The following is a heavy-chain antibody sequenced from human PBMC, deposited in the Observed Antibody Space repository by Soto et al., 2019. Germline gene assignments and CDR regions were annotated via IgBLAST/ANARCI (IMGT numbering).Heavy chain of an antibody. CDR1: GYTLTELS. D-gene: IGHD3-3*01. CDR2: FDPKEGET. J-gene: IGHJ6*03. CDR3: ATGTVTIFGVVTAPYYMDV. Sequence: ASVKVSCKVSGYTLTELSMHWVRQAPGKGLEWMGGFDPKEGETIYAQKFQGRITMTGDKSTDTAYMELSSLRSDDTAVYYCATGTVTIFGVVTAPYYMDVWGKGTTVTVSS. V-gene: IGHV1-24*01.